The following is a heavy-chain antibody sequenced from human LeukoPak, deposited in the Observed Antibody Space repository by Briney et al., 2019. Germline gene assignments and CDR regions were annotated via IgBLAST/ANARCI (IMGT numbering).Heavy chain of an antibody. CDR3: ARPRGCSSTCSNFDY. V-gene: IGHV3-30*02. J-gene: IGHJ4*02. D-gene: IGHD2-15*01. CDR2: IRYDGSNK. Sequence: PGGSLRLSCAASGFTFSSYGMHWVRQAPGKGLEWVAFIRYDGSNKYYADSVKGRFTISRDNSKNTLYLQMNSLRAEDTAVYYCARPRGCSSTCSNFDYWGQGALVTVSS. CDR1: GFTFSSYG.